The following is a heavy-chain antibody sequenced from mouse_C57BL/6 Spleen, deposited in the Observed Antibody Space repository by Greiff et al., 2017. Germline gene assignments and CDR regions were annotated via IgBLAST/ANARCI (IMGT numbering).Heavy chain of an antibody. V-gene: IGHV2-9*01. CDR3: AKHVSYYEYDRGGYAMDY. CDR1: GFSLTSYG. D-gene: IGHD2-4*01. J-gene: IGHJ4*01. CDR2: IWGGGST. Sequence: VKLMESGPGLVAPSQSLSITCTVSGFSLTSYGVDWVRQPPGKGLEWLGVIWGGGSTNYNTALMSRLSISKGNSKSQVFLKMNRLQTDDTAMYYCAKHVSYYEYDRGGYAMDYWGQGTSVTVSS.